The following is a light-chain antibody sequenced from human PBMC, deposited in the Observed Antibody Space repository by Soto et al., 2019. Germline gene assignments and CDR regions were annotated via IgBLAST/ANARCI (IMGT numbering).Light chain of an antibody. J-gene: IGLJ1*01. Sequence: QSVLTQPPSASGTPGQRVTISCSGSSSNIGSNTVNWYQQLPGTAPKLLIYSNNQRPSGVPDRFSGSKSGTSASLAISGLQSEDEADYYCAAWDDSLGYVFGTGTKAPS. CDR2: SNN. CDR1: SSNIGSNT. V-gene: IGLV1-44*01. CDR3: AAWDDSLGYV.